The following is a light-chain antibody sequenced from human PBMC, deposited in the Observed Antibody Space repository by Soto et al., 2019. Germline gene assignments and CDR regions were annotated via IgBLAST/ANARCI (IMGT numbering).Light chain of an antibody. Sequence: ENVFTQSPGTLSLFPGERDTLSCRASQSVSSSYVGWYEQKPGRAPRLLICGASRTATRIQDEFSHSRSRTVSTQTIRSLEPEDLAVYYYQHRNNWQLTFRGGAKVDIK. CDR2: GAS. CDR1: QSVSSSY. J-gene: IGKJ4*02. CDR3: QHRNNWQLT. V-gene: IGKV3D-20*02.